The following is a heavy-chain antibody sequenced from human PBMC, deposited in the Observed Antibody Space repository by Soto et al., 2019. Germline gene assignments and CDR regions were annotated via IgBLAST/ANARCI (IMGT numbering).Heavy chain of an antibody. CDR1: GYTFTSYD. J-gene: IGHJ6*02. D-gene: IGHD1-20*01. CDR3: ARVRPHNCVYYYDSGMDV. V-gene: IGHV1-8*01. CDR2: MNPNSGNT. Sequence: QVQLVQSGAEVKKPGASVKVSCKASGYTFTSYDITWVRQATGQGIEWMGWMNPNSGNTGYAQKFQGRDTMIRKTSISTAYIELSSLRSEDTAVYYWARVRPHNCVYYYDSGMDVWGRGTTVTVSS.